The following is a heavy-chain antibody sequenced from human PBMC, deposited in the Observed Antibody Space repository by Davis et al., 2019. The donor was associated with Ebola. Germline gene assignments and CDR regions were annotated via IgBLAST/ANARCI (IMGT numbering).Heavy chain of an antibody. CDR2: INTNTGNP. J-gene: IGHJ3*02. Sequence: AASVKVSCKASGYTFTSYTMNWVRQAPGQGLEWMGWINTNTGNPTYAQGFTGRFVFSLDTSVSTAYLQISSLKAEDTAVYYCATYHTGEWLLKIVGDAFHIWGQGTMVTVSS. CDR1: GYTFTSYT. CDR3: ATYHTGEWLLKIVGDAFHI. V-gene: IGHV7-4-1*02. D-gene: IGHD3-3*01.